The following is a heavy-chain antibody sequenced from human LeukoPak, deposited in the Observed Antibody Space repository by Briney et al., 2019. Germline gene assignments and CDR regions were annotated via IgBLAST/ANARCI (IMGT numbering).Heavy chain of an antibody. V-gene: IGHV4-39*07. CDR2: IYYSGST. D-gene: IGHD3-16*01. CDR1: GGSISSSSYY. Sequence: PSETLSLTCTVSGGSISSSSYYWGWIRQPPGKGLEWIGSIYYSGSTYYNPSLKSRVTISVDTSKNQFSLKLSSVTAADTAVYYCARAAPRGGSDYWGQGTLVTVSS. CDR3: ARAAPRGGSDY. J-gene: IGHJ4*02.